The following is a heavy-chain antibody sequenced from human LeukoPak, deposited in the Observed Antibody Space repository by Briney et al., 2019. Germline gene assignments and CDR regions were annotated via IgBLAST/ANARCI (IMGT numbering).Heavy chain of an antibody. CDR3: ARTTMVRGTYYMDV. V-gene: IGHV4-59*01. J-gene: IGHJ6*03. CDR2: IYYSGST. Sequence: PSETLSLTCTVSGGSISSYYWSWIRQPPGKGLEWIGYIYYSGSTNYKSSLKSRVTISVDTSKNQFSLKLSSVTAADTAVYYCARTTMVRGTYYMDVWGKGTTVTVSS. CDR1: GGSISSYY. D-gene: IGHD3-10*01.